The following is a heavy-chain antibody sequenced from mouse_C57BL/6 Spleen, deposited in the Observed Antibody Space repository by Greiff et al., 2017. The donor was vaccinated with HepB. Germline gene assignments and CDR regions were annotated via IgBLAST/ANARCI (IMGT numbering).Heavy chain of an antibody. CDR3: TTVYGYDDGYYFDY. J-gene: IGHJ2*01. CDR2: IDPGNGDT. CDR1: GFNIKDDY. D-gene: IGHD2-2*01. V-gene: IGHV14-4*01. Sequence: VQLQQSGAELVRPGASVKLSCTASGFNIKDDYMHWVKQRPEQGLEWIGWIDPGNGDTEYASKFQGKATITADTSSNTAYLQLSSLTSEDTAVYYCTTVYGYDDGYYFDYWGQGTTLTVSS.